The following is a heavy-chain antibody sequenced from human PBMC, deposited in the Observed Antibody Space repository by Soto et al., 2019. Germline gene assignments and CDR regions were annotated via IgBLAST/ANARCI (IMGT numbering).Heavy chain of an antibody. V-gene: IGHV3-23*01. D-gene: IGHD3-16*01. CDR3: AVWDHWLSHTYYHGLDV. J-gene: IGHJ6*02. CDR1: GLTFDKYA. Sequence: EVQVLESGGGFVQPGGSLRLTCTVSGLTFDKYAMSWVRQAPGKELQWVSAIPGSGYTAYYADSVKGRFTISRDNSQNTLHLQMHSLRAEDTAIYYCAVWDHWLSHTYYHGLDVWGQGTAVTVSS. CDR2: IPGSGYTA.